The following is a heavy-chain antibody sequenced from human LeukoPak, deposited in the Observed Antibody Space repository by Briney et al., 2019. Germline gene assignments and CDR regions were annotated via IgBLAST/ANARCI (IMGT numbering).Heavy chain of an antibody. CDR3: AKVAGYSGYDYAFDN. D-gene: IGHD5-12*01. V-gene: IGHV3-21*04. J-gene: IGHJ4*02. CDR1: GFTFSSYS. CDR2: ISWNSGSI. Sequence: GGSLRLSCAASGFTFSSYSMNWVRQAPGKGLEWVSGISWNSGSIDYADSVKGRFTISRDNAKNSLYLQMNSLRAEDTAVYYCAKVAGYSGYDYAFDNWGQGTLVTVSS.